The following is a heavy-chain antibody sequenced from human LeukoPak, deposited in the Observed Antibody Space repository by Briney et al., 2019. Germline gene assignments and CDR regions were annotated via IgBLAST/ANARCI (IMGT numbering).Heavy chain of an antibody. CDR2: IRYDGSNK. CDR1: GFTFSSYG. V-gene: IGHV3-30*02. CDR3: AKTFRTLVGATGDYYYYYMDV. D-gene: IGHD1-26*01. Sequence: PGGSLRLSCAASGFTFSSYGMHWVRQAPGKGLEWVAFIRYDGSNKYYADSVKGRFTISRDNSKNTLYLQMNSLRAEDTAVYYCAKTFRTLVGATGDYYYYYMDVWGKGTTVTISS. J-gene: IGHJ6*03.